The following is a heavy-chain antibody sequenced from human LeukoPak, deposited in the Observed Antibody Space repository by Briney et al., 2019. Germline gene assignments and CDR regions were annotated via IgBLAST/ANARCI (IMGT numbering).Heavy chain of an antibody. D-gene: IGHD3-10*01. CDR1: GFTFSSYG. J-gene: IGHJ6*02. V-gene: IGHV3-33*01. CDR3: ARRYYYGSGAYGMDV. CDR2: IWYDGSNK. Sequence: PGGSLRLSCAASGFTFSSYGMHWVRQAPGKGLEWVAVIWYDGSNKYYADSVKGRFTISRDNSKNTLYLQMNSLRAYGTAVYYCARRYYYGSGAYGMDVWDQGTTVTVSS.